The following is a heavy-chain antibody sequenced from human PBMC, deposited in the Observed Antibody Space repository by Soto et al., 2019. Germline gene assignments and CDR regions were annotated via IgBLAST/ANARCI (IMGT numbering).Heavy chain of an antibody. CDR2: INAGNGNT. V-gene: IGHV1-3*01. Sequence: QVQLVQSGAEVKKPGASVKVSCKASGYTFTSYAMHWVRQAPGQRLEWMGWINAGNGNTKYSQKFQGRVTITRDTSARTAYMELSSVRSEDTAVYYCATCLYGDRADPDLSIYSGMDVWGQGTTVTVSS. CDR1: GYTFTSYA. CDR3: ATCLYGDRADPDLSIYSGMDV. J-gene: IGHJ6*02. D-gene: IGHD4-17*01.